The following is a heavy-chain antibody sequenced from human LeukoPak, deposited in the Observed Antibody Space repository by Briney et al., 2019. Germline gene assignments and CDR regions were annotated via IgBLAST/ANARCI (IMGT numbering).Heavy chain of an antibody. D-gene: IGHD3-22*01. CDR2: IWYDGSNK. CDR3: AREAKRYYDSSGYNFGY. V-gene: IGHV3-33*01. CDR1: GFTFSSYG. Sequence: GGSLRLSCAASGFTFSSYGMHWVRQAPGKGLEWVAVIWYDGSNKYYADSVKGRFTIARDNSKNTLYLQMNSLRAEDTAVYYCAREAKRYYDSSGYNFGYWGQGTLVTASS. J-gene: IGHJ4*02.